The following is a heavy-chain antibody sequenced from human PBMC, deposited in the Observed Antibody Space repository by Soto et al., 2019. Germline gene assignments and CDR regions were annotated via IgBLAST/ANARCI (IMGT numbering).Heavy chain of an antibody. J-gene: IGHJ5*02. CDR2: INSDGSST. D-gene: IGHD3-3*01. CDR1: GFTFSSYW. V-gene: IGHV3-74*01. CDR3: ARGGDFWSGSLNWFDP. Sequence: EVQLVESGGGLVQPGGSLRLSCAASGFTFSSYWMHWVRQAPGKGLVWVSRINSDGSSTSYADSVKGRFTISGDNAKNTVYVQMNSLRAEATAVYYCARGGDFWSGSLNWFDPWGQGTLVTVSS.